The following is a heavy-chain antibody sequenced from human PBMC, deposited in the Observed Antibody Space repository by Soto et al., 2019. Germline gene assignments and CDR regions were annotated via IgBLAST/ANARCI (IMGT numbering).Heavy chain of an antibody. J-gene: IGHJ4*02. Sequence: SETLSLTCTVSGGSISSYYWSWIRRHPGKGLEWIGYIYYSGSTYYNPSLKSRVTISVDTSKNQFSLKLTSVTAADTAVYYCARVPFGSNGVTYFDYWGQGTLVTVSS. CDR1: GGSISSYY. CDR2: IYYSGST. D-gene: IGHD1-26*01. CDR3: ARVPFGSNGVTYFDY. V-gene: IGHV4-59*06.